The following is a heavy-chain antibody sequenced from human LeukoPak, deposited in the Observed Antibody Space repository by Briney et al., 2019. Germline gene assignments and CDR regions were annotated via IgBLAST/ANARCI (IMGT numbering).Heavy chain of an antibody. V-gene: IGHV3-21*01. CDR2: ISSSSAYI. D-gene: IGHD3-10*02. CDR3: ARVGVFGGYYSDY. J-gene: IGHJ4*02. CDR1: GFTFSSYN. Sequence: GGSLRLSCAASGFTFSSYNMNWVRPAPGKGLEWVSSISSSSAYIHYADSVKGRFTISRDSASNSLYLQMNSLRAEDTAVYYCARVGVFGGYYSDYWGQGTLVTVSS.